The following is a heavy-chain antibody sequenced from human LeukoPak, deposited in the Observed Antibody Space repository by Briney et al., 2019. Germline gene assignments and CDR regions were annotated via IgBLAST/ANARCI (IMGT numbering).Heavy chain of an antibody. CDR1: GFTFDDFA. V-gene: IGHV3-20*04. Sequence: RPGGSLRLSCAASGFTFDDFAMSWVRQAPGKGLEWVSTINWNGDTTTYADSIRGRFTTSRDNRKNSLYLQMGSLRAEDTALYYCARSGVVGTTEFDNWGQGTLVAVSS. J-gene: IGHJ4*02. D-gene: IGHD1-26*01. CDR3: ARSGVVGTTEFDN. CDR2: INWNGDTT.